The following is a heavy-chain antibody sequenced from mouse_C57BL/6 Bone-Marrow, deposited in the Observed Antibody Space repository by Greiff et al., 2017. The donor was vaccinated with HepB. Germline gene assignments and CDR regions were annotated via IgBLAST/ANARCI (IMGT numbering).Heavy chain of an antibody. CDR1: GYSITSGYY. CDR3: ARDDGYY. D-gene: IGHD2-3*01. V-gene: IGHV3-6*01. CDR2: ISYDGSN. J-gene: IGHJ2*01. Sequence: EVHLVESGPGLVKPSQSLSLTCSVTGYSITSGYYWNWIRQFPGNKLEWMGYISYDGSNNYNPSLKNRISITRDTSKNQFFLKLNSVTTEDTATYYCARDDGYYLGQGTTLTVSS.